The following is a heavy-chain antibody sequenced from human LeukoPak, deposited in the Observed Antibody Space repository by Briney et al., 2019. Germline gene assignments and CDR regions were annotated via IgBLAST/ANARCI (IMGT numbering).Heavy chain of an antibody. J-gene: IGHJ4*02. CDR2: ISYDGSNK. CDR1: GFTFSSYG. Sequence: GGSLRLSCAASGFTFSSYGMHWVRQAPGKGLEWVAVISYDGSNKYYADSVKGRFTISRDNSKNTLYLQMNSLRAEDTAVYCCAKDFRYQLLSNYFDYWGQGTLVTVSS. D-gene: IGHD2-2*01. V-gene: IGHV3-30*18. CDR3: AKDFRYQLLSNYFDY.